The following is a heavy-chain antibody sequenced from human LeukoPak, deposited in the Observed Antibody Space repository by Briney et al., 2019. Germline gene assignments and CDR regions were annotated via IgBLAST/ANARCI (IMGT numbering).Heavy chain of an antibody. V-gene: IGHV1-2*02. CDR1: GYTFTGYY. D-gene: IGHD6-6*01. CDR2: INPNSGGT. J-gene: IGHJ4*02. CDR3: ARARYSSSPDY. Sequence: ASVKVSCKASGYTFTGYYMHWVRQAPGQGLEWMGWINPNSGGTNYVQKFQGRVTMTRDTSISTAYMELSRLRSDDTAVYYCARARYSSSPDYWGQGTLVTVSS.